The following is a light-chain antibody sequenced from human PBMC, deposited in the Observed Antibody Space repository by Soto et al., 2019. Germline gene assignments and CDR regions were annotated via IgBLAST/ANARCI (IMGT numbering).Light chain of an antibody. CDR3: QQYKNWPTLT. J-gene: IGKJ4*01. V-gene: IGKV3-15*01. CDR2: GAF. Sequence: EIVMTQSPATLSVSPGETATLSCRASQSVSYNLAWYQQNPGQGPRLLIYGAFTRATGIPARFSGSGSGTDFILTISSLQSEDFAVYYCQQYKNWPTLTFGGGTKVEIK. CDR1: QSVSYN.